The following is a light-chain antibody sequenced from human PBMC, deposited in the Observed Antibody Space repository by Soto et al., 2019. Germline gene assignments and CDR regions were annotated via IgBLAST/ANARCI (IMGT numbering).Light chain of an antibody. V-gene: IGLV2-14*03. J-gene: IGLJ1*01. CDR3: SSYTTSSTPWV. CDR1: SSGVGGYNY. Sequence: QSVLTQPTSVSGSPGQSITISCTGTSSGVGGYNYVSWYQHHPGKAPKLMICNVSDRPSGVSNRFSGSKSGNTASLTISGLQGEDEADYYCSSYTTSSTPWVFGTGTKVTVL. CDR2: NVS.